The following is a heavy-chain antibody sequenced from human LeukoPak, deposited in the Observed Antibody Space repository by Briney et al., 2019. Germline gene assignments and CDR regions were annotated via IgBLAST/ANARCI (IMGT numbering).Heavy chain of an antibody. CDR3: ARDSQWGYYDMYV. J-gene: IGHJ6*03. Sequence: APVKVSCKASGYTFTSYGISWVRQAPGQGLVWMGIINPSGGNTPYAQKFQGRVTMTRDTSTTTVYMELRSLRSEDAAVYYCARDSQWGYYDMYVWGKGTTVTVSS. D-gene: IGHD1-26*01. V-gene: IGHV1-46*01. CDR1: GYTFTSYG. CDR2: INPSGGNT.